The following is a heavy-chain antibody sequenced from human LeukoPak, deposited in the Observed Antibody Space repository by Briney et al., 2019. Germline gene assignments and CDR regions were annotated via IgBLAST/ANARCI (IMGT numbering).Heavy chain of an antibody. CDR2: TNTDGSST. J-gene: IGHJ4*02. Sequence: GGSLRLSCEASGITFSHYWMHWARQAPGKGLVWVSRTNTDGSSTSYMDSVKGRFTISGGTAKNTIYLQMNRLRAEDTAVYYCVPSDSSGLDWGQGTLVTVSS. D-gene: IGHD3-22*01. V-gene: IGHV3-74*01. CDR1: GITFSHYW. CDR3: VPSDSSGLD.